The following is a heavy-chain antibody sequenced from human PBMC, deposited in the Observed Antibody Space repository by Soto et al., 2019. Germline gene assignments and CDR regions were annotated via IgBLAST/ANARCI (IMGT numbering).Heavy chain of an antibody. J-gene: IGHJ4*02. CDR3: ARYIEYSSSFNY. CDR2: IIPIFGTA. CDR1: GGTFSSYA. Sequence: VASVKVSCKASGGTFSSYAISWVRQAPGQGLEWMGGIIPIFGTANYAQKFQGRVTITADESTSTAYMELSSLRSEDTAVYYCARYIEYSSSFNYWGQGTLVTVSS. V-gene: IGHV1-69*13. D-gene: IGHD6-6*01.